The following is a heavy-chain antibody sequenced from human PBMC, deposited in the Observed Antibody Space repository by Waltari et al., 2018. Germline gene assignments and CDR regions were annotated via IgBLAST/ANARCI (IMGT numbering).Heavy chain of an antibody. V-gene: IGHV1-69*01. D-gene: IGHD3-22*01. CDR2: IIPIFCTG. J-gene: IGHJ4*02. Sequence: QVQLVQSGAEVKKPGSSVKVSCKASGGTFSSYAISWVRQAPGQGLEWMGGIIPIFCTGNHAQKFQGRVTITADESTSTAYMELSSLRSEDTAVYYCARHYYYDSSGYFFFDYWGQGTLVTVSS. CDR3: ARHYYYDSSGYFFFDY. CDR1: GGTFSSYA.